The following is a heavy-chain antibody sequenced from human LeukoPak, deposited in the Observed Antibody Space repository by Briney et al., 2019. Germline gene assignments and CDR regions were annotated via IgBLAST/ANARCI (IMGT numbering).Heavy chain of an antibody. CDR1: GYTLTELS. Sequence: GASVKVSCKVSGYTLTELSMHWVRQTPGKGLEWMGGFDPEDGETIYAQKFQGRVTMTEDTSTDTAYMELSSLRSEDTAVYYCARASFGLGAFDIWGQGTMVTVSS. CDR2: FDPEDGET. J-gene: IGHJ3*02. D-gene: IGHD3-16*01. CDR3: ARASFGLGAFDI. V-gene: IGHV1-24*01.